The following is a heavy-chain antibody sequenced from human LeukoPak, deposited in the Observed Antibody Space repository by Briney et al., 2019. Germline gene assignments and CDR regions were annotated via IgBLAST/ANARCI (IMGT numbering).Heavy chain of an antibody. CDR3: ARPPSRGYSSSFEY. CDR1: GYSFPTYW. D-gene: IGHD2-2*03. J-gene: IGHJ4*02. Sequence: GEPLKISCKGSGYSFPTYWIAWVRQMPGKGLEWMGIIYPDESNIRYSPSFQGQVTISADKSISTAYLQWSSLKASDTAMYYCARPPSRGYSSSFEYWGRGTLVTVSS. CDR2: IYPDESNI. V-gene: IGHV5-51*01.